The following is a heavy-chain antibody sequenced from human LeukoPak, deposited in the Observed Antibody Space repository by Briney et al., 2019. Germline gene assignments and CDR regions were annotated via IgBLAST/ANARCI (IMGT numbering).Heavy chain of an antibody. CDR2: ISSSSSYI. CDR3: ARALAEAGTKTGTSIDY. Sequence: KPGGSLRLSCAASGFTFSSYSMNWVRQAPGKGLEWVSSISSSSSYIYYADSVKGRFIISRDNAKNSLYLQMNSLRAEDTAVYYCARALAEAGTKTGTSIDYWGQGTLVTVSS. J-gene: IGHJ4*02. D-gene: IGHD6-19*01. CDR1: GFTFSSYS. V-gene: IGHV3-21*01.